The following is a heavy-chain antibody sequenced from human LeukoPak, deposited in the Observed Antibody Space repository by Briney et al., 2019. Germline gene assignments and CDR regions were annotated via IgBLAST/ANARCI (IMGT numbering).Heavy chain of an antibody. V-gene: IGHV1-18*01. CDR3: ARDYTGTYPFDH. CDR2: ISAYNGNT. CDR1: GYTFTSYG. J-gene: IGHJ4*02. Sequence: ASVNVSCKASGYTFTSYGISWARQAPGQGLEWMGWISAYNGNTNYAQTLQGRVILTTDTSTSTAYMELRSLRSDDTAVYYCARDYTGTYPFDHWGQGTLVTVSS. D-gene: IGHD1-26*01.